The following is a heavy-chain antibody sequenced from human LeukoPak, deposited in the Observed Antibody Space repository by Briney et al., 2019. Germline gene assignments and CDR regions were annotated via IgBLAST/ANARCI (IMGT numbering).Heavy chain of an antibody. D-gene: IGHD6-13*01. CDR3: TSRRTGMGAAGIDY. CDR1: GFPVSDHY. J-gene: IGHJ4*02. Sequence: PGGSLRLSCEVSGFPVSDHYIVWVRQAPGKGLEGVGRIKDERNSGTTDYFAAVEGRFTSSRDESTNSGYLQMNILRTEDTGMYYCTSRRTGMGAAGIDYWGQGTLVTVST. CDR2: IKDERNSGTT. V-gene: IGHV3-72*01.